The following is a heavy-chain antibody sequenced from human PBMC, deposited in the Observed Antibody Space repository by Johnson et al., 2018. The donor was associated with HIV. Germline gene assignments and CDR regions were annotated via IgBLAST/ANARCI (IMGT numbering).Heavy chain of an antibody. V-gene: IGHV3-30*04. CDR1: GFTFSSYA. J-gene: IGHJ3*02. D-gene: IGHD3-10*01. CDR3: ARWVMVRGREAVGI. CDR2: ISYDGSNK. Sequence: QVQLVESGGGVVQPGRSLRLSCAASGFTFSSYAMHWVRQAPGKGLEWVAVISYDGSNKYYADSVKGRFPISRDNSKNTLYLQMNSLRAEDTAVYYCARWVMVRGREAVGIWGQGTMVTVSS.